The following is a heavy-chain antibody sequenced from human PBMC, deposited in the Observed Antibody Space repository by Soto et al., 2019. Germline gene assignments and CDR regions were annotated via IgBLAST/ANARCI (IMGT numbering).Heavy chain of an antibody. CDR2: IYYSGST. CDR1: GGSISSYY. D-gene: IGHD1-26*01. J-gene: IGHJ6*03. Sequence: SETLSLTCTVSGGSISSYYWSWIRQPPGKGLEWIGYIYYSGSTNYNPSLKSRVTISVDTSKNQFSLKLSSVTAADTAVYYCARLVSPIPYYYCYYMDVWGKGTTVTVS. CDR3: ARLVSPIPYYYCYYMDV. V-gene: IGHV4-59*08.